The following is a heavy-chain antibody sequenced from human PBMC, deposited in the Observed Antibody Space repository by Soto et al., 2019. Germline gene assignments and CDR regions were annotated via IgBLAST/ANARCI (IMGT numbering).Heavy chain of an antibody. CDR1: GFLDNSAY. J-gene: IGHJ4*02. CDR3: ARSGYSFAWGY. CDR2: INSDGST. D-gene: IGHD5-18*01. V-gene: IGHV3-53*01. Sequence: EVKLVESGGGLIPPGGSLRLSCAASGFLDNSAYMTWVRQAPGKGLEWLSMINSDGSTLYAESVKGRFTISRDNSKNRLDLQMNSLTAEDTAMYYCARSGYSFAWGYWGQGTLVIVTS.